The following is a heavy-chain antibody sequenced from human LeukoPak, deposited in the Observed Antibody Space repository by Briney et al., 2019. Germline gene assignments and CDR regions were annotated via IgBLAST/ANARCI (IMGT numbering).Heavy chain of an antibody. Sequence: SQTLSLTCAISGDSVSSNSAAWNWIRQSPSRGLEWLGRTYYRSKRYNDYAVSVKSRVTINPDTSKNQFSLQLNSVTPEDTAVYYCARDQGPCGGDCYAYLNWFDPWGQGTLVTVSS. V-gene: IGHV6-1*01. CDR1: GDSVSSNSAA. J-gene: IGHJ5*02. CDR2: TYYRSKRYN. D-gene: IGHD2-21*02. CDR3: ARDQGPCGGDCYAYLNWFDP.